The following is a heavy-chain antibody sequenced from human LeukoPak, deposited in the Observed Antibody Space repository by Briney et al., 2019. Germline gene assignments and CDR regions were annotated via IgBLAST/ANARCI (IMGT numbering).Heavy chain of an antibody. CDR2: IYYSGST. Sequence: KPSETLSLTCTVSGGSISSYYWSWIRQPPGKGLEWIGYIYYSGSTNYNPPLKSRVTISVDTSKNQFSLKLSSVTAADTAVYYCARYFLGYCSSTSCSKDYYGMDVWGQGTTVTVSS. V-gene: IGHV4-59*08. CDR1: GGSISSYY. CDR3: ARYFLGYCSSTSCSKDYYGMDV. J-gene: IGHJ6*02. D-gene: IGHD2-2*01.